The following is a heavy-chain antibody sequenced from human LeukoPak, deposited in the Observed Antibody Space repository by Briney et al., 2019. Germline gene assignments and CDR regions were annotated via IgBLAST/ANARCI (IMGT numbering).Heavy chain of an antibody. CDR2: IYPGDSDT. J-gene: IGHJ6*03. V-gene: IGHV5-51*01. CDR3: ARQGLTLDYYYYMDV. D-gene: IGHD3/OR15-3a*01. Sequence: GESLKISCKGSGYSFTSYWIGWVRQMPGKGLEWRGIIYPGDSDTRYSPSFQGQVTISADKSNSTAYLQWSSLKASATAMYYCARQGLTLDYYYYMDVWGKGTTVTVPS. CDR1: GYSFTSYW.